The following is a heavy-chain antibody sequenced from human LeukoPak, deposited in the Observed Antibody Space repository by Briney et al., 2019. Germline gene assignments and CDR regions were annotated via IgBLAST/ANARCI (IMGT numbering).Heavy chain of an antibody. CDR2: INPGGGGT. J-gene: IGHJ4*02. CDR1: GYTFTPYY. Sequence: ASVKVSCKASGYTFTPYYIHWVRQAPGQGLEWMGIINPGGGGTIHAQKFQGRVTMTRDMSTSTVYMELSSLRSEDTAVYYCARDLSTAPGNYYFGYWGQGTLVTVSS. CDR3: ARDLSTAPGNYYFGY. D-gene: IGHD6-13*01. V-gene: IGHV1-46*01.